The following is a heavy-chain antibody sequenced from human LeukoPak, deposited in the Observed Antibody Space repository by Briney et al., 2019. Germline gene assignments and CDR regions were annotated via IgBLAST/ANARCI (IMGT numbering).Heavy chain of an antibody. V-gene: IGHV3-30*02. Sequence: GGSLRLSCAASGFTFSSYGMHWVRQAPGKGLEWVAFIRYDGSNKYYADSVKGRFTISRDNAKNSLYLQMNSLRAEDTAVYYCARAGSSWYNWFDPWGQGTLVTVSS. CDR2: IRYDGSNK. CDR1: GFTFSSYG. CDR3: ARAGSSWYNWFDP. D-gene: IGHD6-13*01. J-gene: IGHJ5*02.